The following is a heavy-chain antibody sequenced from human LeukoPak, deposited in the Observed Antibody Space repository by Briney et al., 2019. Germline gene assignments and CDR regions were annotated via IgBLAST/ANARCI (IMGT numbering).Heavy chain of an antibody. CDR3: TRRVRGTSFRDY. D-gene: IGHD1-1*01. V-gene: IGHV4-38-2*02. Sequence: RSETLSLTCTVSGYSISSSGYYWGWIRQPPGKGLEWIGNMDHSGSTYDNPSLKSRVTISSATSKNQFSVKLSSVTAADTAIYYCTRRVRGTSFRDYWGQGTLVTVSS. J-gene: IGHJ4*02. CDR1: GYSISSSGYY. CDR2: MDHSGST.